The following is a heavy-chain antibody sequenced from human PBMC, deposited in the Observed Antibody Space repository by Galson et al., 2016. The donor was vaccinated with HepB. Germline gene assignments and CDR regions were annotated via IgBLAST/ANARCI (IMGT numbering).Heavy chain of an antibody. D-gene: IGHD1-26*01. CDR1: GGTFRNYA. J-gene: IGHJ5*02. V-gene: IGHV1-69*13. CDR2: IIPIFGTA. Sequence: SVKVSCKASGGTFRNYAFSWVRQAPGQGLEWMGGIIPIFGTANYAQKSQGRVTIIADESTSTAYMELSSLRSEDTAVYYCARGAYSGSYFNWFDPWGQGTLVTVSS. CDR3: ARGAYSGSYFNWFDP.